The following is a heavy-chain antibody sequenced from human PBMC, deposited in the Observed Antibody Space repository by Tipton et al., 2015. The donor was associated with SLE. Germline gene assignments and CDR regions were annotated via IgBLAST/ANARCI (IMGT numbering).Heavy chain of an antibody. Sequence: SLRLSCAASGFTFSTYDMNWVRQAPGKGLEWVAVISFEGSEKDYGDSVKGRFTISRDNSKNTLYLQMNSLRAEDTAVYYCAKDLGEGLVPQHFDYWGQGTLVTVSS. V-gene: IGHV3-30*18. CDR2: ISFEGSEK. J-gene: IGHJ4*02. CDR3: AKDLGEGLVPQHFDY. CDR1: GFTFSTYD. D-gene: IGHD3-16*01.